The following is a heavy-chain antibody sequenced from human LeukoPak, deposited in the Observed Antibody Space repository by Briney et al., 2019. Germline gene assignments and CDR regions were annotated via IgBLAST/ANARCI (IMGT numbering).Heavy chain of an antibody. CDR1: GDSVSSNSAA. V-gene: IGHV6-1*01. D-gene: IGHD5-18*01. Sequence: SQTLSLTCAISGDSVSSNSAAWNWIRQSPSRGLGWLGRTYYRSKWYNDYAVSVKSRITINPDTSKNQFSLQLNSVTPKDTAVYYCARSPVEYSYNSYVDYWGQGTLVTVSS. CDR3: ARSPVEYSYNSYVDY. J-gene: IGHJ4*02. CDR2: TYYRSKWYN.